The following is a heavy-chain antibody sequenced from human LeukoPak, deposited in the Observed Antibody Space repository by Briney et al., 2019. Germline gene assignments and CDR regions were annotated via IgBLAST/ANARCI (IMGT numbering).Heavy chain of an antibody. CDR1: GFTFSSYA. Sequence: GGSLRFSCAASGFTFSSYAMSWVRQAPGKGLAWVSAISGSGGSTYYPDSVKGRFTISRDNSKNTLYLQMNSLRAEDTAVYYCAKAASGSYLYYFDYWGQGTLVTVSS. CDR2: ISGSGGST. V-gene: IGHV3-23*01. D-gene: IGHD1-26*01. CDR3: AKAASGSYLYYFDY. J-gene: IGHJ4*02.